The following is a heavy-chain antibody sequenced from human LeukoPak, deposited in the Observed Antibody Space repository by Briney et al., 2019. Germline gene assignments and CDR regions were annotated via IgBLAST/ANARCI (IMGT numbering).Heavy chain of an antibody. V-gene: IGHV5-51*01. D-gene: IGHD1-26*01. Sequence: GESLKISCKGSGYSFTSYWIGWVRQMPGKGLEWMGIIYPGDPDTRYSPSFQGQVTTSADKSISTAYLQWSSLKASDTAMYYCAGWVGATSRGLRYWGQGTLVTVSS. CDR3: AGWVGATSRGLRY. CDR1: GYSFTSYW. J-gene: IGHJ4*02. CDR2: IYPGDPDT.